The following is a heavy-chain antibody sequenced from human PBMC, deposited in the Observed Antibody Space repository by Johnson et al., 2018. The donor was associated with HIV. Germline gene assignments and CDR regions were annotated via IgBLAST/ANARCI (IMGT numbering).Heavy chain of an antibody. CDR1: GFTVSSNY. D-gene: IGHD1-26*01. V-gene: IGHV3-66*01. CDR2: IYSGGNT. Sequence: EVQLVESGGGLVQPGGSLRLSCAASGFTVSSNYMSWVRQAPGTGLEWVSVIYSGGNTYYADSVKGRFTISRDNSKNTLYLQMNSLRAEDTAVYYCARDRDSIVGSHDASDIWGQGTMVTVSS. J-gene: IGHJ3*02. CDR3: ARDRDSIVGSHDASDI.